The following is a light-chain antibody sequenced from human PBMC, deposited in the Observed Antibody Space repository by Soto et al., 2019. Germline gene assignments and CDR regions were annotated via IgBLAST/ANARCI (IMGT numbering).Light chain of an antibody. CDR2: GNS. J-gene: IGLJ1*01. Sequence: QSVLTQPPSVSGAPGQRVTISCTGSSSNIGAGYDVHWYQQVPGTAPKLLIYGNSDRPSGVPDRFSGSESGTSASLAITGLQAEDEADYYCQSFGSSLSGYDFGTGTKVTVL. CDR1: SSNIGAGYD. V-gene: IGLV1-40*01. CDR3: QSFGSSLSGYD.